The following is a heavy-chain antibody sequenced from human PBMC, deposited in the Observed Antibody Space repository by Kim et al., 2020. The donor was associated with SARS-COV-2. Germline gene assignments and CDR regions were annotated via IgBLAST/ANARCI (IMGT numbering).Heavy chain of an antibody. D-gene: IGHD2-15*01. CDR2: ISGSGGST. J-gene: IGHJ4*02. CDR3: AKGYCSGGSCGGFDY. Sequence: VGSLRLSCAASGFTFSSYAMSWVRQAPGKGLEWVSAISGSGGSTYYADSVKGRFTISRDNSKNTLYLQMNSLRAEDTAVYYCAKGYCSGGSCGGFDYWGQGTLVTVSS. V-gene: IGHV3-23*01. CDR1: GFTFSSYA.